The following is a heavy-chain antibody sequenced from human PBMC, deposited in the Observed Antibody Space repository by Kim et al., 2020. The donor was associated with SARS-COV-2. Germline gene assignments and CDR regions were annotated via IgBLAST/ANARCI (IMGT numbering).Heavy chain of an antibody. D-gene: IGHD3-22*01. V-gene: IGHV3-30*01. J-gene: IGHJ5*02. CDR3: ASSGYYPHNWFDP. Sequence: YAEAVKGRFTISRDNSKNTLYLQMNSLRAEDTAVYYCASSGYYPHNWFDPWGQGTLVTVSS.